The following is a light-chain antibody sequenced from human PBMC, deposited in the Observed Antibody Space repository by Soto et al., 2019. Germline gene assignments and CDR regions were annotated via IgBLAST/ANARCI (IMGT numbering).Light chain of an antibody. J-gene: IGLJ1*01. CDR1: SSDVGKYDR. Sequence: QSALTQPPSVSGSPGQSVTISCTGTSSDVGKYDRVSWYQQPPGTAPKLIIYEVTNRPSGVPARFSGSKSGNTATLTISGLQAEDEADYYSSSYTSTSRYVFGAGTKVTVL. CDR3: SSYTSTSRYV. V-gene: IGLV2-18*02. CDR2: EVT.